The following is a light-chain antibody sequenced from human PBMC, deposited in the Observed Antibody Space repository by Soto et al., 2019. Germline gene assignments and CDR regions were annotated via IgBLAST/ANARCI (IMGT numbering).Light chain of an antibody. CDR1: SSDIGTYNY. CDR3: SSYTRSTTFYV. J-gene: IGLJ1*01. V-gene: IGLV2-14*01. CDR2: EVS. Sequence: QSVLTQPASVSGSPGQSITISCTGTSSDIGTYNYVSWYQQEPDKAPKLMIYEVSNRPSGVSNRFSGSKSGNTASLTISGLQAEDEADYYCSSYTRSTTFYVFGSGTKVTVL.